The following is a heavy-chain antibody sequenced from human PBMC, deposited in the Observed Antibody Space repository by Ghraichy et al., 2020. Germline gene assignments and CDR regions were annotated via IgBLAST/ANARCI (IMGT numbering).Heavy chain of an antibody. J-gene: IGHJ4*02. CDR2: IKQDGSEK. CDR1: GFTFNTYY. CDR3: GRGGYIYGSNPIDY. V-gene: IGHV3-7*04. D-gene: IGHD5-18*01. Sequence: GGSLRLSCAASGFTFNTYYMTWVRQAPGKGLEWVFNIKQDGSEKYYVDSVKGRFTISRDNAKDSVYLQMNSLRAEDTAVYYCGRGGYIYGSNPIDYWGQGSQVIVSS.